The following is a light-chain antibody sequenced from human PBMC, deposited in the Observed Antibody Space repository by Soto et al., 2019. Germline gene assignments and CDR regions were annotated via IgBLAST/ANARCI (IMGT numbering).Light chain of an antibody. CDR2: DNN. J-gene: IGLJ1*01. CDR3: GTWDSSLSGYV. CDR1: RSNIGNNY. V-gene: IGLV1-51*01. Sequence: QSVLTQPPSVSAAPGQMVTISCSGSRSNIGNNYVSWYQQLSGTAPKLLIYDNNKRPSGIPDRFSGSRSGTSATLGITGLQTGDEADYYCGTWDSSLSGYVLGNGTKVT.